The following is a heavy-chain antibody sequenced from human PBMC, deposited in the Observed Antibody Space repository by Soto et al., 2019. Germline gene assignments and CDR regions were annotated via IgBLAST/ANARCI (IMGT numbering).Heavy chain of an antibody. CDR3: ARALARTTANYYYYMDV. Sequence: GGSLRLSCAASGFTFSSYSMNWVRQAPGKGLEWFSYISSSSDTIYYADSVKGRFTISRDNAKNSLYLQLNSLRAEDTAVYYCARALARTTANYYYYMDVWGTGTTVTVSS. CDR1: GFTFSSYS. V-gene: IGHV3-48*01. J-gene: IGHJ6*03. D-gene: IGHD4-4*01. CDR2: ISSSSDTI.